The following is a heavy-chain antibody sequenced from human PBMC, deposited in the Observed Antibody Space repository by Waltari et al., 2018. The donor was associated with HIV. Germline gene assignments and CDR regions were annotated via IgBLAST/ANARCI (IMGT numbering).Heavy chain of an antibody. CDR1: VESFRGFP. CDR2: INHSGVT. D-gene: IGHD1-1*01. Sequence: QVQLQQWGTRLSKPSETLSLTCAVYVESFRGFPCTWIRQSPGPGLEWIGDINHSGVTNYNPSLKSRVAISADASKNQFSLSLSSVTAADTAVYYCARRDDGLRFNYNGNWFDPWGQGTLVTVS. V-gene: IGHV4-34*01. J-gene: IGHJ5*02. CDR3: ARRDDGLRFNYNGNWFDP.